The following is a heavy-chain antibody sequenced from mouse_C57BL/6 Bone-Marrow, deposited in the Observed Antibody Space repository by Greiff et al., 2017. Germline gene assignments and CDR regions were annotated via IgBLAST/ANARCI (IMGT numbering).Heavy chain of an antibody. CDR2: IDPENGDT. CDR3: TTVSMVTTGAWFAY. Sequence: VQLQQSGAELVRPGASVKLSCTASGFNIKDDYMHWVKQRPEQGLEWIGWIDPENGDTEYASKFQGKATITADTSSNTAYLQLSSLTSEDTAVYYCTTVSMVTTGAWFAYWGQGTLVTVSA. J-gene: IGHJ3*01. CDR1: GFNIKDDY. D-gene: IGHD2-2*01. V-gene: IGHV14-4*01.